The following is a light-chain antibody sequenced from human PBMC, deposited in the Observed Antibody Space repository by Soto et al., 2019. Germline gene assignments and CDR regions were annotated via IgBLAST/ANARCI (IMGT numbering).Light chain of an antibody. Sequence: QSALTQARSVSGSPGQSVTISCTGTNSDIGGYNYVSWYQQHPGKAPKVMIYDVNRRSSGVPDRFSGSKSGNTASLTISGLQAEDEADYYCCSYAGSYSFWVFGGGTKVTVL. CDR1: NSDIGGYNY. V-gene: IGLV2-11*01. J-gene: IGLJ3*02. CDR3: CSYAGSYSFWV. CDR2: DVN.